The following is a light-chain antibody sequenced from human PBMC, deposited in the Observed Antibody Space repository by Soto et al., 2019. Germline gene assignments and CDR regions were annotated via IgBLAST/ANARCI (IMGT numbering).Light chain of an antibody. CDR3: HQYGSSGT. V-gene: IGKV3-20*01. Sequence: DIVLTQSPGTLSLSPGERATLSCRASQSVSSNHLAWYQQKPGQAPRLLIYGGSSRATGIPVRFSGSGSGTDFTLTISRLEPEDFAVYYCHQYGSSGTFGQGTKVDIK. J-gene: IGKJ1*01. CDR2: GGS. CDR1: QSVSSNH.